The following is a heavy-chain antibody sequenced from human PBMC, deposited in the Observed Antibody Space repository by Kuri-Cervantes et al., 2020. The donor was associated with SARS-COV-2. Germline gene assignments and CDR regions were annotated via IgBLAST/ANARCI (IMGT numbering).Heavy chain of an antibody. CDR1: RGTFNTHI. V-gene: IGHV1-69*01. D-gene: IGHD2-21*01. J-gene: IGHJ5*02. CDR3: ARETGDRKMGIDP. CDR2: IRPVFGAP. Sequence: VKVSCKASRGTFNTHIINWLRQAPGQGLEWMGGIRPVFGAPYYAQKFQGRVTIAADESTSTVHMELGSLNSEDTAIYYCARETGDRKMGIDPWGQGTLVTVSS.